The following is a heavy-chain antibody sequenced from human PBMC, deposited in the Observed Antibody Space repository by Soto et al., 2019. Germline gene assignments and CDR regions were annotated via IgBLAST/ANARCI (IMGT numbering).Heavy chain of an antibody. V-gene: IGHV3-23*01. CDR1: GFTFSSYA. CDR3: AKGGQQGGGGYFDY. D-gene: IGHD6-13*01. Sequence: EVQLLESGGGLVQPGGSLRLSCAASGFTFSSYAMSWVRQAPGKGLEWVSGISGSASNTYYADSVKGRFTISRDNSKNTLYLQMNGRGAGDTALNYWAKGGQQGGGGYFDYWGQGTLVTVSS. CDR2: ISGSASNT. J-gene: IGHJ4*02.